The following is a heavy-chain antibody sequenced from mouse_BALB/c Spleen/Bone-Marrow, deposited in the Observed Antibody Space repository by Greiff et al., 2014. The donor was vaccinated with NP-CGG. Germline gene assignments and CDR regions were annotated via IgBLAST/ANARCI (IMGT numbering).Heavy chain of an antibody. Sequence: VQLKQSRPMLVTPGASGKRSRQDSGYTLTSYVIFWMKQKPGQGLEWIGYINPYNDGTKYNETFKGKATLTSDKSSGTAYMDLSSLTSEDSAVYFCARSEYFGSSYDYRGQRTTLTGS. V-gene: IGHV1-14*01. CDR2: INPYNDGT. CDR1: GYTLTSYV. J-gene: IGHJ2*01. D-gene: IGHD1-1*01. CDR3: ARSEYFGSSYDY.